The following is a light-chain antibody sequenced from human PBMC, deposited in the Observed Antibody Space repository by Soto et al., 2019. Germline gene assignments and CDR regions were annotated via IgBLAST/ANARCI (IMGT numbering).Light chain of an antibody. CDR3: QQHNHWTPSIT. Sequence: EIVLTQSPATLSLSPGERATFSCRASQSVSSYLAWYQQKPGQAPRLLIYAASTRPTGIAARFRGSGSRTDFTLTITSLEPEDVAVSYCQQHNHWTPSITFGQGTRLEIK. CDR1: QSVSSY. V-gene: IGKV3-11*01. CDR2: AAS. J-gene: IGKJ5*01.